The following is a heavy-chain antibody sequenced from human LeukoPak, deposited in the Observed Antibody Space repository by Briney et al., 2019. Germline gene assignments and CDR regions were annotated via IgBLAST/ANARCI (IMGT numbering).Heavy chain of an antibody. CDR2: ISGSGGNT. J-gene: IGHJ6*02. CDR1: GFSFSSSA. V-gene: IGHV3-23*01. Sequence: GGSLRLSCAASGFSFSSSAMSRVRPAPGKGLEWVSAISGSGGNTYYAGSVKGRFTIFRDNSKNMLYLQMNSLRAEDTALYYCASQKANFYDSSGDVWGQGTTVTVSS. CDR3: ASQKANFYDSSGDV. D-gene: IGHD3-22*01.